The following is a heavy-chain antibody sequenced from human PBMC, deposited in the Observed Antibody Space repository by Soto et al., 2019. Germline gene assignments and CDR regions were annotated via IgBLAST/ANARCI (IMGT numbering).Heavy chain of an antibody. V-gene: IGHV3-30*18. CDR1: GFTFSSYG. Sequence: VGSLRLSCAASGFTFSSYGMHWVRQAPGKGLEWVAVISYDGSNKYYADSVKGRFTISRDNSKNTLYLQMNSLRAEDTAVYYCAKAWGATDYYGMDVWGKGTTVTIS. J-gene: IGHJ6*04. CDR2: ISYDGSNK. CDR3: AKAWGATDYYGMDV. D-gene: IGHD3-16*01.